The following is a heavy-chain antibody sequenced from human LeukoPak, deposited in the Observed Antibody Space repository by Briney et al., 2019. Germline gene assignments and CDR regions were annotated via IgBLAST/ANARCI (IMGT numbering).Heavy chain of an antibody. CDR3: ARAGIAAAGTEYFQH. V-gene: IGHV1-69*05. Sequence: SVKVSCKASGGTFSSYAISWVRQAPGQGLEWMGGIIPIFGTANYAQKFQGRVTITTDEFTSTAYMELSSLRSEDTAVYYCARAGIAAAGTEYFQHWGQGTLVTVSS. J-gene: IGHJ1*01. CDR2: IIPIFGTA. CDR1: GGTFSSYA. D-gene: IGHD6-13*01.